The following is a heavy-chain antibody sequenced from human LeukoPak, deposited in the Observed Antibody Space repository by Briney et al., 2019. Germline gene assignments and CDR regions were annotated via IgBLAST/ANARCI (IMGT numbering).Heavy chain of an antibody. D-gene: IGHD6-19*01. CDR2: IYSGGST. CDR3: TRTSSGWYSY. J-gene: IGHJ4*02. Sequence: GGSLRLSCAASGFTVSTNYMNWVRRAPGKGLEWVSIIYSGGSTNYADSVKGRFTISRDNSKNTLYLQMNSLRAEDTAVYYCTRTSSGWYSYWGQGTLVTVSS. CDR1: GFTVSTNY. V-gene: IGHV3-66*01.